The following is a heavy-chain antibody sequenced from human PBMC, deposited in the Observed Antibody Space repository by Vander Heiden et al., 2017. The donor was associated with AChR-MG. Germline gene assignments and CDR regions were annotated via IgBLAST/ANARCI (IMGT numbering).Heavy chain of an antibody. CDR1: GFTFRGSA. V-gene: IGHV3-73*02. J-gene: IGHJ6*03. CDR3: TRQGLFNYYYYMDV. Sequence: EVQLVESGGGLVQPGGSLKLSCAASGFTFRGSAMHWVRQASGKGLEWVGRIRSKANSYATAYAASVKGRFTISRDDSKNTAYLQMNSLKTEDTAVYYCTRQGLFNYYYYMDVWGKGTTVTVSS. CDR2: IRSKANSYAT.